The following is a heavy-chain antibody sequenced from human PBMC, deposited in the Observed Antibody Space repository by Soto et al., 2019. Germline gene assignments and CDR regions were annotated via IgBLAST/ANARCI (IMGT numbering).Heavy chain of an antibody. CDR3: TRDPDGGRHFYF. Sequence: QVQLVQSGAEVKKPGASVKVSCKASGYTFTSYGISWVRQAPGQGLEWMGWINVKNGNTNYPQKVQGRVTLTTDTSANPAYMELRSLRSDDTAVYYFTRDPDGGRHFYFWGQGTLVTVSS. CDR1: GYTFTSYG. D-gene: IGHD2-15*01. CDR2: INVKNGNT. V-gene: IGHV1-18*01. J-gene: IGHJ4*02.